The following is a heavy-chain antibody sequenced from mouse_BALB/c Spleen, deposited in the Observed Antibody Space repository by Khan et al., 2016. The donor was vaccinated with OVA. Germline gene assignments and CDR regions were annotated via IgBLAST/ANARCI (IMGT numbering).Heavy chain of an antibody. CDR2: ISCYNGST. J-gene: IGHJ3*01. CDR3: ARDDYDGSSAFAY. D-gene: IGHD1-1*01. Sequence: LVKPGASVKISCKASGYSFTGYYMHWVKQSHGKSLEWIGYISCYNGSTTYNQKFKGKATFTVDTSSSTVYMQFNSLTSEDSAAYYCARDDYDGSSAFAYWGQGTLVTVSA. CDR1: GYSFTGYY. V-gene: IGHV1S34*01.